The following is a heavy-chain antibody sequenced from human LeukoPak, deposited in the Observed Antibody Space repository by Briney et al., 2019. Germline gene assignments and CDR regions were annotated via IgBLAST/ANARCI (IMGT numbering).Heavy chain of an antibody. CDR3: AGGRGGWYAFES. CDR1: NVTVSGNY. Sequence: GGSLRLSCAASNVTVSGNYMTWVRQTPGVGLECVSVMYTEDVTYYADSVKGRFTISRDNSKNTLYLQMNSLRTEDTAVYYCAGGRGGWYAFESWGQGTLVTVSS. CDR2: MYTEDVT. J-gene: IGHJ4*02. D-gene: IGHD6-19*01. V-gene: IGHV3-53*01.